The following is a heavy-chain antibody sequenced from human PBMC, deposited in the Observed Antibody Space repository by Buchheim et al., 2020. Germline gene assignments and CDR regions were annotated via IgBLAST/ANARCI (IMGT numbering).Heavy chain of an antibody. CDR2: IIPIFGTA. CDR3: ASSTPGHLVPAAMPGRGGGGMDV. CDR1: GGTFSSYA. V-gene: IGHV1-69*12. D-gene: IGHD2-2*01. J-gene: IGHJ6*02. Sequence: QVQLVQSGAEVKKPGSSVKVSCKASGGTFSSYAISWVRQAPGQGLEWMGGIIPIFGTANYAQKFQGRVTITADESTSTAYMELSSLRSEDTAVYYCASSTPGHLVPAAMPGRGGGGMDVWGQGTT.